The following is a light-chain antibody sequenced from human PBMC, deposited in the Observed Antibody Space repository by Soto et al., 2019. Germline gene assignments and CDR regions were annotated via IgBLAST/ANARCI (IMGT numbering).Light chain of an antibody. J-gene: IGKJ1*01. Sequence: DIQMTQSPSSLSASVGDRVTITCRASQSIIRYLNWYQQKPGKDPNLLIYTTSSLQSGVPSRFSGYESATYFTLTINSLQPEEFATYYCQQSYSIPPTFGQGTEVEIK. CDR1: QSIIRY. V-gene: IGKV1-39*01. CDR3: QQSYSIPPT. CDR2: TTS.